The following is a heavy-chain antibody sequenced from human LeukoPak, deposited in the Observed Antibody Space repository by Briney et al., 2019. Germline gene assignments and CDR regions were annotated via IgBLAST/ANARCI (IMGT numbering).Heavy chain of an antibody. V-gene: IGHV1-69*05. CDR2: IIPIFGTA. CDR3: ARDTIFGEVYYMDV. Sequence: ASVKVSCKASGYTFTSYAMNWVRQAPGQGLEWMGGIIPIFGTANYAQKFQGRVTITTDESTSTAYMELSSLRSEDTAVYYCARDTIFGEVYYMDVWGKGTTVTVSS. CDR1: GYTFTSYA. D-gene: IGHD3-3*01. J-gene: IGHJ6*03.